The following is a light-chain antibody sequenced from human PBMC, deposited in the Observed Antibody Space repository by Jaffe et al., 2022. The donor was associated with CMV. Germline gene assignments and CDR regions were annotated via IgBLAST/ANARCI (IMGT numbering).Light chain of an antibody. J-gene: IGKJ2*01. CDR3: QQSYSTPLYT. Sequence: DIQMTQSPSSLSASVGDRVTITCRASQSITNYLNWYQQKPGKAPKLLIYAASSLQSGVPSRFSGSGSGTDFTLTISSLHPDDFATYFCQQSYSTPLYTFGQGTTVEIK. V-gene: IGKV1-39*01. CDR1: QSITNY. CDR2: AAS.